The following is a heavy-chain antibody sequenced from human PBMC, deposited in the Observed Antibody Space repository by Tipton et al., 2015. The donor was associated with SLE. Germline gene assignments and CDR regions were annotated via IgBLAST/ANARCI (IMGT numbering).Heavy chain of an antibody. CDR1: GFTFSGYA. CDR2: ISYDGTNK. D-gene: IGHD1-26*01. Sequence: SLRLSCAASGFTFSGYAMHWVRQAPGKGLEWVALISYDGTNKNYADSVKGRFAISRDNSKNTVYLQMNSLRAEDTAVYYCARDGIVGAYYYYMDVWGKGTTVTVSS. CDR3: ARDGIVGAYYYYMDV. J-gene: IGHJ6*03. V-gene: IGHV3-30*09.